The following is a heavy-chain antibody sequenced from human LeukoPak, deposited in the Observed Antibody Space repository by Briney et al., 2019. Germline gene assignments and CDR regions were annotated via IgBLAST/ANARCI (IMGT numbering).Heavy chain of an antibody. CDR3: ARDHQSLGYCSGGSCPGRYYYYYMDV. J-gene: IGHJ6*03. CDR1: GGTFSSYA. D-gene: IGHD2-15*01. V-gene: IGHV1-69*05. CDR2: IIPTFGTA. Sequence: GASGKVSCKASGGTFSSYAISWVRQAPGQGLEWMGRIIPTFGTANYAQKFQGRVTITTDESTSTAYMELSSLRSEDTAVYYCARDHQSLGYCSGGSCPGRYYYYYMDVWGKGTTVTVSS.